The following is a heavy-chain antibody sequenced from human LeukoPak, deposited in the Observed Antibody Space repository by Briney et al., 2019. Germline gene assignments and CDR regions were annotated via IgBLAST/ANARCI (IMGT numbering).Heavy chain of an antibody. V-gene: IGHV1-18*01. D-gene: IGHD6-13*01. CDR2: ISAYNGNT. J-gene: IGHJ5*02. CDR3: ARDHYRGAAVFYHPYPKTNWFDP. CDR1: GYTFTSYG. Sequence: ASVKVSCKASGYTFTSYGISWARQAPGQGLEWMGWISAYNGNTNYAQKLQGRVTMTTDTSTSTAYMELRSLRSDDTAVYYCARDHYRGAAVFYHPYPKTNWFDPWGQGTLVTVSS.